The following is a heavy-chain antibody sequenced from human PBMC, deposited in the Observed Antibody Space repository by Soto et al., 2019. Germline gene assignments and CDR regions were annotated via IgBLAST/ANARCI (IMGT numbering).Heavy chain of an antibody. CDR1: GGSITTYY. V-gene: IGHV4-59*08. CDR2: IYYSGTT. J-gene: IGHJ4*02. CDR3: ARLYDYFDY. Sequence: PSETPSLTYTVSGGSITTYYWSWIRQSPGKGLEWIAYIYYSGTTNYNPSLKSRVTISVDTSKNQFSLKLSSVTAADTAVYYCARLYDYFDYWGQGTLVTV.